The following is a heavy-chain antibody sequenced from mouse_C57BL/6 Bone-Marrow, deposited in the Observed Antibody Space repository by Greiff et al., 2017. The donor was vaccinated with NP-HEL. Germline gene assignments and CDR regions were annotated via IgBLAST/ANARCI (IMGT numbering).Heavy chain of an antibody. Sequence: VQLQQSGAELVRPGTSVKMSCKASGYTFTNYWIGWAKQRPGHGLEWIGDIYPGGGYTNYNEKFKGKATLTADKSSSTAYMQFSSLTSEDSAIYYCERGNGKGWFAYWGQGTLVTVSA. V-gene: IGHV1-63*01. J-gene: IGHJ3*01. CDR3: ERGNGKGWFAY. D-gene: IGHD2-1*01. CDR1: GYTFTNYW. CDR2: IYPGGGYT.